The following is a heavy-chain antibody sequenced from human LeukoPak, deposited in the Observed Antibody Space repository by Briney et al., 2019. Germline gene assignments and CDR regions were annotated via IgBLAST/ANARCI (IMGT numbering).Heavy chain of an antibody. CDR1: GYIFTDYY. CDR2: INPSGGST. J-gene: IGHJ3*02. Sequence: ASVKVSCRASGYIFTDYYMHWVRQAPGQGLEWMGIINPSGGSTSYAQKFQGRVTMTRDTSTSTVYMELSSLRSEDTAVYYCARADYDTDAFDIWGQGTMVTVSS. CDR3: ARADYDTDAFDI. V-gene: IGHV1-46*01. D-gene: IGHD3-22*01.